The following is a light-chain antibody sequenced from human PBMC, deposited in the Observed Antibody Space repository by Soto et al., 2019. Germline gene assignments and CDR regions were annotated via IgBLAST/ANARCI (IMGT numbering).Light chain of an antibody. CDR1: SSNIGAGYD. CDR2: GNS. V-gene: IGLV1-40*01. J-gene: IGLJ2*01. CDR3: QSYDSSLSGSGVV. Sequence: QAVGTQPPSVSGAPGQRVTISCTGSSSNIGAGYDVHWYQQLPGTAPKLLIYGNSNRPSGVPDRFSGSKSGTSASLAITGLQAEDEADYYCQSYDSSLSGSGVVFGGGTKVTVL.